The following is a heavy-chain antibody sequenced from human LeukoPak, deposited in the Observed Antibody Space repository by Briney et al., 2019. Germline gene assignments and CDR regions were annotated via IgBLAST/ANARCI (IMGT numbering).Heavy chain of an antibody. J-gene: IGHJ4*02. CDR2: INHSGST. CDR3: ASSGTTGTNLDY. V-gene: IGHV4-34*01. D-gene: IGHD1-1*01. CDR1: GGSFSGYY. Sequence: SETLSLTCAVYGGSFSGYYWSWIRQPPGKGLEGIGEINHSGSTNYNPSLKSRVTISVDTSKTQFSPKLSSVTAADTAVYYCASSGTTGTNLDYWGQGTLVTVSS.